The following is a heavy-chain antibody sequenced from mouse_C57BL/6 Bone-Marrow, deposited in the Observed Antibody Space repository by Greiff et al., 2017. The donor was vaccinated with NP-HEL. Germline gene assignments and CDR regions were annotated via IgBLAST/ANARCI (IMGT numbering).Heavy chain of an antibody. Sequence: VKLQESGPGLVAPSQSLSITCTVSGFSLTSYAISWVRQPPGKGLEWLGVIWTGGGTNYNSALKSRLSISKDNSKSQVFLKMNSLQTDDTARYYCAAPVYYGNYHYYAMDYWGQGTSVTVSS. CDR2: IWTGGGT. CDR3: AAPVYYGNYHYYAMDY. CDR1: GFSLTSYA. D-gene: IGHD2-1*01. J-gene: IGHJ4*01. V-gene: IGHV2-9-1*01.